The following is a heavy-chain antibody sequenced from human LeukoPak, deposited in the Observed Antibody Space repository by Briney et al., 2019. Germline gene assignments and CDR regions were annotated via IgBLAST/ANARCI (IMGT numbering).Heavy chain of an antibody. J-gene: IGHJ4*02. D-gene: IGHD3-10*01. V-gene: IGHV4-39*07. CDR2: IYYSGST. CDR3: ARDLTMVRGVNTD. Sequence: WVRQPPGKGLEWIGSIYYSGSTYYNPSLKSRVTISVDTSKNQFSLKLSSVTAADTAVYYCARDLTMVRGVNTDWGQGTLVTVSS.